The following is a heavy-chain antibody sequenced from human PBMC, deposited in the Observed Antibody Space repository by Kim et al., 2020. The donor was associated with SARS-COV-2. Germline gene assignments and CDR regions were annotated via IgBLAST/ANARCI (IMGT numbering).Heavy chain of an antibody. J-gene: IGHJ3*02. CDR1: GFTFSSYA. CDR2: ISYDGSNK. Sequence: GGSLRLSCAASGFTFSSYAMHWVRQAPGKGLEWVAVISYDGSNKYYADSVKGRFTISRDNSKNTLYLQINSLRAEDTAVYYCARPISGSYYGNDAFDIWGQGTMVTVSS. V-gene: IGHV3-30-3*01. CDR3: ARPISGSYYGNDAFDI. D-gene: IGHD1-26*01.